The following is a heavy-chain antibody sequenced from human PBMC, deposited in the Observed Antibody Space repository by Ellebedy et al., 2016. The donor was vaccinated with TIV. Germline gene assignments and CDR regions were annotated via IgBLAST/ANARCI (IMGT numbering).Heavy chain of an antibody. CDR3: AKGFRSSSNWFDY. CDR1: GFTFSSYG. Sequence: GESLKISXAASGFTFSSYGMHWVRQAPGKGLEWVSAISGSGGSTYYADSVKGRFTISRDNSKNTLYLQMNSLRAEDTAVYYCAKGFRSSSNWFDYWGQGTLVTVSS. J-gene: IGHJ4*02. V-gene: IGHV3-23*01. CDR2: ISGSGGST. D-gene: IGHD6-6*01.